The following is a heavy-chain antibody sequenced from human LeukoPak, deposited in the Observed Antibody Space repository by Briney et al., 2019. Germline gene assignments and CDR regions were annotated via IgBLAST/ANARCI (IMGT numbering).Heavy chain of an antibody. CDR3: ARIGAGPDYFDY. CDR1: GYTFTGYY. CDR2: IIPNSGGT. D-gene: IGHD6-19*01. Sequence: ASVKVSCKASGYTFTGYYMHWVRQAPGQGLEWMGWIIPNSGGTSYAQKFQGRVTMTRDTSISTAYMELTRLRSDDTAVYYCARIGAGPDYFDYWGQGTLVTVSS. J-gene: IGHJ4*02. V-gene: IGHV1-2*02.